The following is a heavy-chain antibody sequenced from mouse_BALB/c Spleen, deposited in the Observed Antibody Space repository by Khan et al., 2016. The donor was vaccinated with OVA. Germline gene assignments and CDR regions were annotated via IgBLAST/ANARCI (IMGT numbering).Heavy chain of an antibody. CDR1: GYAFSNYW. CDR2: IYPGDGNT. V-gene: IGHV1-80*01. CDR3: ERSGYDFLAY. D-gene: IGHD1-2*01. J-gene: IGHJ3*01. Sequence: VQLQESGAELVRPGSSMKISCKASGYAFSNYWMHWVRQGPGQGLEWIGQIYPGDGNTKYKGKFKEQATLTAEKSSSIAYMQLTSLTSWDCAVYFCERSGYDFLAYWGQGTLGTVSA.